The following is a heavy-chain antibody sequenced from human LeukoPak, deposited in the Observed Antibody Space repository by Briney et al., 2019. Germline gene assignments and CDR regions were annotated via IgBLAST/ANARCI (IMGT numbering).Heavy chain of an antibody. V-gene: IGHV1-69*13. CDR1: GGTFSSYA. J-gene: IGHJ4*02. Sequence: SVKVSCKASGGTFSSYAISWVRQAPGQGLEWMGGIIPIFGTANYAQKFEGRVTITADESTSTAYMELSSLRSEDTAVYYCARDRDGGQQLVLLGYWGQGTLVTVSS. CDR2: IIPIFGTA. CDR3: ARDRDGGQQLVLLGY. D-gene: IGHD6-13*01.